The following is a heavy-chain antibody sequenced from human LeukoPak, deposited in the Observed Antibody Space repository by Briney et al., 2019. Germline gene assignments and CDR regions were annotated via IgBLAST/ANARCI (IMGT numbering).Heavy chain of an antibody. CDR3: ASSPRLTTSWFLFDS. D-gene: IGHD2-2*01. V-gene: IGHV4-59*08. J-gene: IGHJ5*01. CDR2: VYYSGST. Sequence: SETLSLTCSVSGDSFSNYYWTWIRQPPGKGLEWIGYVYYSGSTNYNPSLKTRLHLSVDTSKNRFSLKLSSVTAADTAVYYCASSPRLTTSWFLFDSWGHRTLVTVSS. CDR1: GDSFSNYY.